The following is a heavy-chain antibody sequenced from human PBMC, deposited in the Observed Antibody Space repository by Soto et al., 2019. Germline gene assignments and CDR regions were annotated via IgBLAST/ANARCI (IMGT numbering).Heavy chain of an antibody. CDR1: GDSISSSRYS. CDR3: AREVVGATTKTGMRIDY. CDR2: IYYSGGT. D-gene: IGHD1-26*01. V-gene: IGHV4-39*02. Sequence: QLQLQESGPGLVKPSETLSLTCTVSGDSISSSRYSWGWIRQPPGKGLEWIGSIYYSGGTYYNPSLKSRVTISVDTSKSQFSLELTSVTAADTAVYYCAREVVGATTKTGMRIDYWGQGTLVTVSS. J-gene: IGHJ4*02.